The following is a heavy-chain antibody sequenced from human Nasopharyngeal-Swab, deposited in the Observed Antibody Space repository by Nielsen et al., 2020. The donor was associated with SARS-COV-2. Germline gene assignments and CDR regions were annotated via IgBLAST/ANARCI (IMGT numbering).Heavy chain of an antibody. D-gene: IGHD3-22*01. V-gene: IGHV3-7*01. CDR2: IQQDGSEK. CDR3: ARAIIGYSDAFDI. J-gene: IGHJ3*02. Sequence: GGSLRLSCAASGFTFSSYWMSWVRQAPGKGLEWVANIQQDGSEKYYVDSVKGRFTISRDNAKNSLYLQMNSLRAEDTAVYYCARAIIGYSDAFDIWGQGTMVTVSS. CDR1: GFTFSSYW.